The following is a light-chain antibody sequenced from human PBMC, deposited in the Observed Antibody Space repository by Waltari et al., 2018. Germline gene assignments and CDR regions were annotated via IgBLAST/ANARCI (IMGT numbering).Light chain of an antibody. CDR1: SSDVGSYKL. V-gene: IGLV2-23*02. J-gene: IGLJ2*01. Sequence: QSALTQPASVSGSPGQPITISCTGTSSDVGSYKLASWYQQYPGKAPKLIIYEVSKRPSGLSNRFSGSKSGNTASLTISGLQAEDEADYYCCSNAGRTTVLFGGGTNVTVL. CDR2: EVS. CDR3: CSNAGRTTVL.